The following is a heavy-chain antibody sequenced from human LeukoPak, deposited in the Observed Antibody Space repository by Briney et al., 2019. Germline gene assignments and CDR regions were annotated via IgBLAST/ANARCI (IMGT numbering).Heavy chain of an antibody. CDR3: ARASVAWFDP. Sequence: SQTLSHTCTVSGGSISSGGYYWSWIRQHPGKGLEWIGYIYYSGSTYYNPSLKSRVTISVDTSKNQFSLKLSSVTAADTAVYYCARASVAWFDPWGQGTLVTVSS. V-gene: IGHV4-31*03. CDR1: GGSISSGGYY. D-gene: IGHD4-23*01. CDR2: IYYSGST. J-gene: IGHJ5*02.